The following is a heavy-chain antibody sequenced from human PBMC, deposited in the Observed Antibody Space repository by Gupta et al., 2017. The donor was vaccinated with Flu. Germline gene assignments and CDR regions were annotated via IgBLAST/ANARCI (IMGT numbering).Heavy chain of an antibody. J-gene: IGHJ5*02. CDR2: IYYSGST. D-gene: IGHD5-12*01. CDR1: GGSISSSSYY. CDR3: ARRLTLPPFWFDP. V-gene: IGHV4-39*01. Sequence: SGGSISSSSYYWGWIRQPPGKGLEWIGSIYYSGSTYYNPSLKSRVTISVDTSKNQFSLKLSSVTAADTAVYYCARRLTLPPFWFDPWGQGTLVTVSS.